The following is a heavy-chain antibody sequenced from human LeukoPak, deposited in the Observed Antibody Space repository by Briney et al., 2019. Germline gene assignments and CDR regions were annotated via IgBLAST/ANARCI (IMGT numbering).Heavy chain of an antibody. CDR3: AREYYDSSDYPRQHYFDY. CDR2: ISGSGGST. CDR1: GFTFSNYA. Sequence: GGSLRLSCAASGFTFSNYAMSWVRPAPGKGLEWVSAISGSGGSTYYADSVQGRFTISRDNSKNTLYLQMISLRAEDTAVYYCAREYYDSSDYPRQHYFDYWGQGTLVTVSS. D-gene: IGHD3-22*01. J-gene: IGHJ4*02. V-gene: IGHV3-23*01.